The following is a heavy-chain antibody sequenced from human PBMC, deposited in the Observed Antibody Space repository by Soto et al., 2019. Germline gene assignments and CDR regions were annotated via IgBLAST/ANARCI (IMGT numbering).Heavy chain of an antibody. CDR2: VYSTGST. J-gene: IGHJ5*02. CDR1: GGAITAYY. V-gene: IGHV4-4*07. D-gene: IGHD3-22*01. Sequence: PSDTLSLTCTASGGAITAYYWSWIRQPVGEGLQWIGRVYSTGSTNYNPSLRSRVTMSVDTSQNQFFLRLSSVTAADTAVYYCARDEYYDSNNWFAHWGQGILVTV. CDR3: ARDEYYDSNNWFAH.